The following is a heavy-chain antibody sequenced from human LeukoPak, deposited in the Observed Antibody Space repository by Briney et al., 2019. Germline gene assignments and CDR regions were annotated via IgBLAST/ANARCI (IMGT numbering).Heavy chain of an antibody. Sequence: ASVKVSCKASGGTFSSYAISWVRQAPGKGLEWMGGFDPEDGETIYAQKFQGRVTMTEDTSTDTAYMELSSLRSEDTAVYYCATWGFEGYYFDYWGQGTLVTVSS. J-gene: IGHJ4*02. CDR3: ATWGFEGYYFDY. CDR1: GGTFSSYA. D-gene: IGHD3-16*01. V-gene: IGHV1-24*01. CDR2: FDPEDGET.